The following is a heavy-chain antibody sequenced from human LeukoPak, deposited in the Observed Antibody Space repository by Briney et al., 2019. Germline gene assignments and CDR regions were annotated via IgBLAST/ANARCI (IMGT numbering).Heavy chain of an antibody. V-gene: IGHV3-21*01. CDR1: GFTFSSYS. Sequence: GSLRLSCAASGFTFSSYSMNWVRQAPGKGLEWVSSISSSSYIYYADSVKGRFTISRDNAKNSLYLQMNSLRAEDTAVYYCASSGSYRYFDYWGQGTLVTVSS. CDR2: ISSSSYI. D-gene: IGHD1-26*01. J-gene: IGHJ4*02. CDR3: ASSGSYRYFDY.